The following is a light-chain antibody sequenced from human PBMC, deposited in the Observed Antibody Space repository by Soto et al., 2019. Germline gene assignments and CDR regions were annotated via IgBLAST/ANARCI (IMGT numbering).Light chain of an antibody. CDR2: EVS. CDR3: SSYTGGATLYV. V-gene: IGLV2-14*01. Sequence: QSALTQPASVSGSPGQSITISCTGTSSDVGGYNYVSWYQQHPGKAPKLMIYEVSNRPSGVSNRFSGSKSGNTASLTISGLQAEDEADYYCSSYTGGATLYVFGTGTKLTVL. CDR1: SSDVGGYNY. J-gene: IGLJ1*01.